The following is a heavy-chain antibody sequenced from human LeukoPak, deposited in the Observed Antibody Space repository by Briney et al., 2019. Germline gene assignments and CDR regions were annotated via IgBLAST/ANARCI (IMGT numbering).Heavy chain of an antibody. D-gene: IGHD3-22*01. CDR3: ARWNYFDNSGYYSDWYFDL. Sequence: SETLSLTCSVSGGYISRYYWSWIRQPTGKGLEWIGYIHYTGSTNYNPSLKSRDTMSLDTSKNQFSMELMSVTAGDTAVYYCARWNYFDNSGYYSDWYFDLWGRGTLVTVSS. J-gene: IGHJ2*01. V-gene: IGHV4-59*08. CDR1: GGYISRYY. CDR2: IHYTGST.